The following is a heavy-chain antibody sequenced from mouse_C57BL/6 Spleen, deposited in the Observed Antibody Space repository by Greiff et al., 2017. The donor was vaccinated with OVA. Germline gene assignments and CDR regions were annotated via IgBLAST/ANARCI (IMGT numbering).Heavy chain of an antibody. D-gene: IGHD2-2*01. J-gene: IGHJ1*03. V-gene: IGHV5-16*01. CDR1: GFTFSDYY. CDR3: ARGGYDVDWYFDV. CDR2: INYDGSST. Sequence: EVKVVESEGGLVQPGSSMKLSCTASGFTFSDYYMAWVRQVPEKGLEWVANINYDGSSTYYLDSLKSRFIISRDNAKNILYLQMSSLKSEDTDTYYCARGGYDVDWYFDVWGTGTTVTVSS.